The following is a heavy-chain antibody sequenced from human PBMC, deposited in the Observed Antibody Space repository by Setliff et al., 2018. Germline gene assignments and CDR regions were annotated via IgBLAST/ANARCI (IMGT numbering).Heavy chain of an antibody. CDR1: GGSISSYY. D-gene: IGHD1-1*01. V-gene: IGHV4-4*08. J-gene: IGHJ3*02. CDR2: IYTRGST. CDR3: ARGGGRIRQLGATGVHTFDI. Sequence: SETLSLTCSVSGGSISSYYWSWIRQPPGKGLEWIGYIYTRGSTNYNPSLRSRVTISVDTAKKQLSLKLNSVTAADTAIYYCARGGGRIRQLGATGVHTFDIWGQGTMVTVSS.